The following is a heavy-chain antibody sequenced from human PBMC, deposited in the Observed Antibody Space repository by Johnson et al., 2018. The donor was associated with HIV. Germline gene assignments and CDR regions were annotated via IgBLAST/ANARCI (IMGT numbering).Heavy chain of an antibody. D-gene: IGHD6-6*01. Sequence: VQLVESGGGLVQPGGSLRLSCAASGFTVSNNYMSWVRQAPGKGLLWVSRINSDGSSTSYADSVKGRFTISRDNAKNTLYLQMNSLRVEDTAVYYGAKKGGVYSGSHDAFDIWGQGTMVTVSS. CDR1: GFTVSNNY. CDR2: INSDGSST. V-gene: IGHV3-74*02. CDR3: AKKGGVYSGSHDAFDI. J-gene: IGHJ3*02.